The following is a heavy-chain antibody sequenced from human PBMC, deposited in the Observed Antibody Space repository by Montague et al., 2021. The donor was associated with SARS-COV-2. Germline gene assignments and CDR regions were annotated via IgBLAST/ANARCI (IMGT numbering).Heavy chain of an antibody. Sequence: SETLSLTCTVSGGSVSRISSHWGWIRQPPGKGLEYIGSFYYAGGTQYNPSLKSRVTISVDTSNDQFSLKMNSVTAADTAVYFCARFYGSSFGYWGQGTLVTVSS. CDR3: ARFYGSSFGY. CDR2: FYYAGGT. J-gene: IGHJ4*02. D-gene: IGHD4-17*01. V-gene: IGHV4-39*01. CDR1: GGSVSRISSH.